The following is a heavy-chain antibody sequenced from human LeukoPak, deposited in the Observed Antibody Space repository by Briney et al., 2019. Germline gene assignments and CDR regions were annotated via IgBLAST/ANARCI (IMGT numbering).Heavy chain of an antibody. Sequence: GGSLRLSCAVSGFTFRSYTMNWVRQAPGKGLEWVSSIGASSTYIYYADSVKGRFTISRDNAKNSLYLQMNSLRAEDTAVYYCARDDDILTGGFDYWGQGTLVTVSS. CDR3: ARDDDILTGGFDY. CDR2: IGASSTYI. CDR1: GFTFRSYT. J-gene: IGHJ4*02. D-gene: IGHD3-9*01. V-gene: IGHV3-21*01.